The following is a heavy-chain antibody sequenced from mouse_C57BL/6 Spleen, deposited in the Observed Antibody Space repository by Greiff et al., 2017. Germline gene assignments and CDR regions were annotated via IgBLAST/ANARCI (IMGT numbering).Heavy chain of an antibody. D-gene: IGHD3-2*02. CDR3: TRDYSSGYFDY. Sequence: EVKLMESGEGLVKPGGSLKLSCAASGFTFSSYAMSWVRQTPEKRLEWVAYISSGGDYIYYADTVKGRFTISRDNARNTLYLQMSSLKSEDTAMYYCTRDYSSGYFDYWGQGTTLTVSS. CDR1: GFTFSSYA. V-gene: IGHV5-9-1*02. CDR2: ISSGGDYI. J-gene: IGHJ2*01.